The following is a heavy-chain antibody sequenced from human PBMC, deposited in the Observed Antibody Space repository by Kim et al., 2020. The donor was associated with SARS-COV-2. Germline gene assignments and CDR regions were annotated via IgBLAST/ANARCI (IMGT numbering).Heavy chain of an antibody. CDR1: GFTFDDYT. J-gene: IGHJ4*02. CDR2: ISWDDGST. D-gene: IGHD4-17*01. CDR3: AKDISYGDNSGFDY. Sequence: GGSLRLSCAASGFTFDDYTMHWVRQAPGKGLEWVSLISWDDGSTYYADSVKGRFTISRDNSKNSLYLQMNSLRTEDTALYYCAKDISYGDNSGFDYWGQGTLVTVSS. V-gene: IGHV3-43*01.